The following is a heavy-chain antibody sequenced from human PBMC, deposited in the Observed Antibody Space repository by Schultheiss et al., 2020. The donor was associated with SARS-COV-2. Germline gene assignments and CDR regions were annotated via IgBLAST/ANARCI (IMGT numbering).Heavy chain of an antibody. CDR2: INHSGST. V-gene: IGHV4-39*01. Sequence: SETLSLTCTVSGGSISSSSYYWSWIRQPPGKGLEWIGEINHSGSTNYNPSLKSRVTISVDTSKNQFSLKLSSVTAADTAVYYCARYPLYFTIFGVGGGMDVWGQGTTVTVSS. D-gene: IGHD3-3*01. J-gene: IGHJ6*02. CDR3: ARYPLYFTIFGVGGGMDV. CDR1: GGSISSSSYY.